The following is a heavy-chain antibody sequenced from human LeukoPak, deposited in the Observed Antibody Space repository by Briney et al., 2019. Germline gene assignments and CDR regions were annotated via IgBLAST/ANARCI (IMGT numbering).Heavy chain of an antibody. CDR2: ISGSSSYI. D-gene: IGHD3-22*01. Sequence: GGSLRLSCAASGFTFSSYSMNWVRQAPGKGLEWVSSISGSSSYIYYADSVKGRFTISRDNAKNSLYLQMNSLRAEDTAVYYCARVLLPGAFDIWGQGTMVTVSS. V-gene: IGHV3-21*01. J-gene: IGHJ3*02. CDR3: ARVLLPGAFDI. CDR1: GFTFSSYS.